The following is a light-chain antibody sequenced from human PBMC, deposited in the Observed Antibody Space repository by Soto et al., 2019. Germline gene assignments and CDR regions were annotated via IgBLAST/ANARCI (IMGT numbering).Light chain of an antibody. V-gene: IGKV3-20*01. CDR1: QSISSSY. J-gene: IGKJ2*01. CDR2: GAS. Sequence: VLTQSPGTLSLSPGERATISCRASQSISSSYLAWYQHKPGQAPRLLIYGASSRATGIPHRFSGSGSGTDFTLTIRRLEPEDCGVYYCQQYGGSPPYTFGQGTRLGIK. CDR3: QQYGGSPPYT.